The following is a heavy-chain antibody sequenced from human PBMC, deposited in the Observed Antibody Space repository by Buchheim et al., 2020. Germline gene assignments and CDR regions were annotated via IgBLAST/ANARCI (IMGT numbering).Heavy chain of an antibody. Sequence: QVLLQESGPGMVKPSETLSLTCNVSGASMNDYYWSWIRQPPGKGLEWLGYIYYSGSTNYNPSLKSRVTISIDTSKNQFSLMLTSVTAADTAVYYCARFPVQRKPYWGQGIL. D-gene: IGHD5-24*01. CDR1: GASMNDYY. J-gene: IGHJ4*02. V-gene: IGHV4-59*01. CDR3: ARFPVQRKPY. CDR2: IYYSGST.